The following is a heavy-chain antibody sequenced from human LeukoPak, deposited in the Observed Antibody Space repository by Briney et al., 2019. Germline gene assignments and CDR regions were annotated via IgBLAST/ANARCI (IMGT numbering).Heavy chain of an antibody. CDR2: IKSKTDGGTT. V-gene: IGHV3-15*01. CDR3: TTASYYYDSSGYYYDFDY. CDR1: GFTFSNAW. Sequence: GGSLRLSCAASGFTFSNAWMSWVRQAPGKGLEWVGRIKSKTDGGTTDYAAPVKGRFTISRDDSKNTLYLQMNSLKTEDTAVYYCTTASYYYDSSGYYYDFDYWGQGTLVTVSS. D-gene: IGHD3-22*01. J-gene: IGHJ4*02.